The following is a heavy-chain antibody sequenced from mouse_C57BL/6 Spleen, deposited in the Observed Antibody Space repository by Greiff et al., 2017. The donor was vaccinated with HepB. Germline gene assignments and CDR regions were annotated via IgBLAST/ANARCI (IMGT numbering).Heavy chain of an antibody. J-gene: IGHJ4*01. V-gene: IGHV1-39*01. D-gene: IGHD3-3*01. CDR1: GYSFTDYN. CDR3: AREGDEDYYAMDY. CDR2: INPNYGTT. Sequence: EVKLQESGPELVKPGASVKISCKASGYSFTDYNMNWVKQSNGKSLEWIGVINPNYGTTSYNQKFKGKATLTVDQSSSTAYMQLTSLTSADAAVYYCAREGDEDYYAMDYWGQGTSVTVSS.